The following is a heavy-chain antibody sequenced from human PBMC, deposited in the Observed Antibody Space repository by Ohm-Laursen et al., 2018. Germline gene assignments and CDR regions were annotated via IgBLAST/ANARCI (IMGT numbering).Heavy chain of an antibody. CDR1: GYTFINYD. CDR2: MNPKSGDT. D-gene: IGHD1-7*01. Sequence: SVTVSCNTSGYTFINYDIHWVRQASGQGLEWMGWMNPKSGDTGYAHKFQGRVTMARNASISTANMEMSSLRSEDTAVYYCARGRLSGTRRALDIWGQGTMVTVSS. CDR3: ARGRLSGTRRALDI. J-gene: IGHJ3*02. V-gene: IGHV1-8*01.